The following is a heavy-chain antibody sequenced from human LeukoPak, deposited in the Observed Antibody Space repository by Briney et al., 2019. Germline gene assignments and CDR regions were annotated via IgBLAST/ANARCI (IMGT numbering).Heavy chain of an antibody. J-gene: IGHJ4*02. CDR3: ARDSPSLGRYFDY. Sequence: GGSLRLSCAASGFTFSSYGMHWVRQAPGKGLEWVAFVRYDGSNKYYADSVKGRFTISRDNSKNTLYLQMNSLRAEDTAVYYCARDSPSLGRYFDYWGQGTLVTVSS. CDR2: VRYDGSNK. CDR1: GFTFSSYG. V-gene: IGHV3-30*02. D-gene: IGHD7-27*01.